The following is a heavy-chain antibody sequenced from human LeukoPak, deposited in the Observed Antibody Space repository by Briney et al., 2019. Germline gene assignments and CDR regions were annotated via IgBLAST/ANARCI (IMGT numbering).Heavy chain of an antibody. Sequence: GGSLRLSCAASGFTFSNAWMSWVRQAPGKGLEWVGRIKSKTDGGTTNYAAPVKGRFTISRDDSKSTLYLQMNSLKTEDTAVYYCTTRITLVRGVLSEFDYWGQGTLVTVSS. CDR1: GFTFSNAW. V-gene: IGHV3-15*01. CDR2: IKSKTDGGTT. CDR3: TTRITLVRGVLSEFDY. D-gene: IGHD3-10*01. J-gene: IGHJ4*02.